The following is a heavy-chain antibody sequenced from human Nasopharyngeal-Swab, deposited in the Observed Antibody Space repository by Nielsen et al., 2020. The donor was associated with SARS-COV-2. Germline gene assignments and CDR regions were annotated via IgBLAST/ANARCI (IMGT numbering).Heavy chain of an antibody. D-gene: IGHD6-13*01. J-gene: IGHJ6*02. Sequence: SETLSLTCAFYGGSFSGYYWSWIRQPPGKGLEWIGDINHSGSTNYNPSLKSRVTISVDTSKNQFSLKLSSVTAADTAVYYCARRYSSSWSYYYYYGMDVWGQGTTVTVSS. CDR1: GGSFSGYY. V-gene: IGHV4-34*01. CDR3: ARRYSSSWSYYYYYGMDV. CDR2: INHSGST.